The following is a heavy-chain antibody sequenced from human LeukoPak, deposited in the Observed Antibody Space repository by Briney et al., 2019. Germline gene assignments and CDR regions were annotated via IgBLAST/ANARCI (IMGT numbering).Heavy chain of an antibody. CDR2: INPNSGGT. CDR1: GYTFTGYY. CDR3: ARGYCSSTSCHFLHYYYYGMDV. V-gene: IGHV1-2*02. D-gene: IGHD2-2*01. J-gene: IGHJ6*02. Sequence: ASVKVSCKASGYTFTGYYMHWVRQAPGQGLEWMGWINPNSGGTNYAQKFQGRVTMTRDTSISTAYMELSRLRSDDTAVYYCARGYCSSTSCHFLHYYYYGMDVWGQGTTVAVSS.